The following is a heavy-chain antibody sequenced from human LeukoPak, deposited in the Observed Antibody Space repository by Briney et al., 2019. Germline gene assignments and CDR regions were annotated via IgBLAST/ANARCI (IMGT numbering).Heavy chain of an antibody. D-gene: IGHD3-3*01. CDR2: IYYSGST. CDR1: GGPISGSSYY. V-gene: IGHV4-39*02. Sequence: SETLSLTCTVSGGPISGSSYYWGWIRQPPGKGLEWIGSIYYSGSTYYNPSLKSRVTISVDTSKNQFSLKLNSVTATDTAVYYCARGPLRSGYYRPNWFDPWGQGTLVTVSS. J-gene: IGHJ5*02. CDR3: ARGPLRSGYYRPNWFDP.